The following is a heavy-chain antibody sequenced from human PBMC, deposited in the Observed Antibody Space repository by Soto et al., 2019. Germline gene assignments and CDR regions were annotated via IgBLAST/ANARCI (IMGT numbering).Heavy chain of an antibody. CDR3: ARSRPTRITIIGVVKWGETLNWFDP. CDR2: IYYSGST. V-gene: IGHV4-59*01. J-gene: IGHJ5*02. D-gene: IGHD3-3*01. Sequence: SETLSLTCTVSGGSFSSYYWSWIRQPPGKGLEWIGYIYYSGSTNYNPSLKSRVTISVDTSKNQFSLKLSSVTAAETAGYYWARSRPTRITIIGVVKWGETLNWFDPWGQGTLVTVSS. CDR1: GGSFSSYY.